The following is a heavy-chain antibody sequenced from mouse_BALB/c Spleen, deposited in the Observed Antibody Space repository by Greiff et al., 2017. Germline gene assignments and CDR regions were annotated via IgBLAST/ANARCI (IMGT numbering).Heavy chain of an antibody. Sequence: DVKLVESGGGLVQPGGSLRLSCATSGFTFTDYYMSWVRQPPGKALEWLGFIRNKANGYTTEYSASVKGRFTISRDNSQSILYLQMNTLRAEDSATYYCASSTTATNYFDYWGQGTTLTVSS. J-gene: IGHJ2*01. V-gene: IGHV7-3*02. CDR2: IRNKANGYTT. CDR3: ASSTTATNYFDY. CDR1: GFTFTDYY. D-gene: IGHD1-2*01.